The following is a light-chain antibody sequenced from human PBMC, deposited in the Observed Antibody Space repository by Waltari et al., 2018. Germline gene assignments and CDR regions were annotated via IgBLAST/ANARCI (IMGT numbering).Light chain of an antibody. Sequence: SYVLTQPPSMSVAPGQTATVPCGGDNIVAKSVHWYQQRAGQAPVLVIFDDTDRPSGIPERFSGSNSDNTATLTIKRVEAGDEADYFCQVWVQSDHRVVFGGGTRLTVL. CDR1: NIVAKS. V-gene: IGLV3-21*02. J-gene: IGLJ2*01. CDR2: DDT. CDR3: QVWVQSDHRVV.